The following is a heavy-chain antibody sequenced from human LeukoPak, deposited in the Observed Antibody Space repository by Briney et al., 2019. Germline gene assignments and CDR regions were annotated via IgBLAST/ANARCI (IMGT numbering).Heavy chain of an antibody. Sequence: SETLSLTCTISGGSISSYYWSWIRQPPGKGLEWIGYIYYSGSTNYNPSLKSRVTISVDTSKNQFSLKLSSVTAADTAVYYCARGYCSSTSCYTDAFDIWGQGAMVTVSS. CDR1: GGSISSYY. J-gene: IGHJ3*02. CDR3: ARGYCSSTSCYTDAFDI. D-gene: IGHD2-2*02. CDR2: IYYSGST. V-gene: IGHV4-59*01.